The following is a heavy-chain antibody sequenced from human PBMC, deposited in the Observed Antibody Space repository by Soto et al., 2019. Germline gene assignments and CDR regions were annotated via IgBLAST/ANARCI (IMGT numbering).Heavy chain of an antibody. Sequence: EVQLLESGGGWVQPGGSLRLSCAASGFTFSTYDMSWVRQAPGKGLEWVSAISGSGGSAYYADSVKGRFTISRDNXXNTMYVQMNSLRSEDTAIYYCAKEYDDWTNGYFDIWGQGTLVTVSS. CDR2: ISGSGGSA. J-gene: IGHJ3*02. V-gene: IGHV3-23*01. CDR1: GFTFSTYD. CDR3: AKEYDDWTNGYFDI. D-gene: IGHD2-8*01.